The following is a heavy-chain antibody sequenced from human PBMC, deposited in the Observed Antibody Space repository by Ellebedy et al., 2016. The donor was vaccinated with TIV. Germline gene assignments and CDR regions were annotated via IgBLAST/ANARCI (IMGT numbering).Heavy chain of an antibody. J-gene: IGHJ6*02. Sequence: GSLRLSCTVSGGSISSSSYYWGWIRQPPGKGLEWIGSIYYSGSTYYNPSLKSRVTISVDTSKNQFSLKLNSVTAADTAVYYCARGGYSGYDWGLYYYYYGMDVWGQGTTVTVSS. CDR3: ARGGYSGYDWGLYYYYYGMDV. CDR1: GGSISSSSYY. CDR2: IYYSGST. D-gene: IGHD5-12*01. V-gene: IGHV4-39*01.